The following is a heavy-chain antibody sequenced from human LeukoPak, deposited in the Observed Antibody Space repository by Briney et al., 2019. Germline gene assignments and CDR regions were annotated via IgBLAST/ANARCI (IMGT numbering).Heavy chain of an antibody. V-gene: IGHV4-39*01. CDR3: AGQKWFGELSGCLDP. D-gene: IGHD3-10*01. J-gene: IGHJ5*02. Sequence: SETLSLTCTVSGGSISGSSYYWGWIRQPPGKGLEWIGSIYYSGSTYYNPSLKSRVTISVDTSKNQFSLKLRSVTAAHTAVSYCAGQKWFGELSGCLDPWGQGPLVTVSP. CDR1: GGSISGSSYY. CDR2: IYYSGST.